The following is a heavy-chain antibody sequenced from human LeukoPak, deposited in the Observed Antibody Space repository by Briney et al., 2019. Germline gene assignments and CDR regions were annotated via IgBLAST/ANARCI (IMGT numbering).Heavy chain of an antibody. CDR2: FDPEDGET. CDR1: GYTLTELS. V-gene: IGHV1-24*01. D-gene: IGHD6-19*01. Sequence: ASVKVSCKVSGYTLTELSMHWVRQAPGKGLEWMGGFDPEDGETIYAQKFQGRVTMTEDTSTDTAYMELSSLRSEDTAVYYCATRPGYSSGLWDYWGQEPWSPSPQ. CDR3: ATRPGYSSGLWDY. J-gene: IGHJ4*01.